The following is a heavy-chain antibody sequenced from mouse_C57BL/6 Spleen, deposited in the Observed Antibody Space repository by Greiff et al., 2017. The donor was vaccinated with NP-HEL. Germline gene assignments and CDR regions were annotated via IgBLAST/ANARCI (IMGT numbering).Heavy chain of an antibody. CDR3: ARYDYGFAY. J-gene: IGHJ3*01. V-gene: IGHV5-4*03. D-gene: IGHD2-4*01. CDR1: GFTFSSYA. Sequence: EVKLVESGGGLVKPGGSLKLSCAASGFTFSSYAMSWVRQTPEKRLEWVATISDGGSYTYYPDNVKGRFTISRDNAKNNLYLQMSHLKSEDTAMYYCARYDYGFAYWGQGTLVTVSA. CDR2: ISDGGSYT.